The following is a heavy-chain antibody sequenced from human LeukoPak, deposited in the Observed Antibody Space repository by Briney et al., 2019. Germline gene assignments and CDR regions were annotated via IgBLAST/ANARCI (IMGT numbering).Heavy chain of an antibody. CDR1: GGSISSYY. D-gene: IGHD6-19*01. J-gene: IGHJ3*02. V-gene: IGHV4-59*01. CDR3: ARAVPHIYSSGWYGAFDI. Sequence: SETLSLTCTVSGGSISSYYWSWLRQPPGKGLEWIGYIYYSGSTNYNPSLKSRVTISVDTSKNQFSLKLSSVTAADTAVYYCARAVPHIYSSGWYGAFDIWGQGTMVTVSS. CDR2: IYYSGST.